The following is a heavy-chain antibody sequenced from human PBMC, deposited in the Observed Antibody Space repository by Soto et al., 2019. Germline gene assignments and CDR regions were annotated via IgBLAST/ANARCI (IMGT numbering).Heavy chain of an antibody. V-gene: IGHV4-30-2*01. CDR3: ARDSDTAAAFGMDV. D-gene: IGHD6-13*01. Sequence: SEALSLTCSVSGGSITSGGYSWSWIRQPPGKGLEWIGYIYHSGSAYYNPSLKGRVTTSVDTSKNQFSLILTSVTAADTAVYYCARDSDTAAAFGMDVCGKRITVTV. CDR2: IYHSGSA. CDR1: GGSITSGGYS. J-gene: IGHJ6*04.